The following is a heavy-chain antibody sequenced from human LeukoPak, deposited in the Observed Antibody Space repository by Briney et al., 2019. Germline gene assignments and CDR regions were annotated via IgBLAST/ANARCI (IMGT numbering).Heavy chain of an antibody. D-gene: IGHD6-19*01. CDR2: IYHSGST. J-gene: IGHJ6*03. CDR3: ASAFKAVARDYMDV. CDR1: GGSISSSYW. V-gene: IGHV4-4*02. Sequence: SETLSLTCAVSGGSISSSYWWSWIRQPPGKGLEWIGEIYHSGSTNYNLSLKSRVTISVDKSKNQFSLKLNSVTAADTAVYYCASAFKAVARDYMDVWGKGTTVTISS.